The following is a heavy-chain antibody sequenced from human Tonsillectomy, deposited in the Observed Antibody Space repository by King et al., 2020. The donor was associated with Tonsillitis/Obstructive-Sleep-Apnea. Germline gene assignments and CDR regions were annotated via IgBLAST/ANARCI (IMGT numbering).Heavy chain of an antibody. V-gene: IGHV4-59*01. CDR2: IYYSGST. Sequence: VQLQESGPGLVKPSETLSLTCTVSGGSISGYYWSWIRQPPGKGLECIGYIYYSGSTNYNPSLKSRVTISVDTSKNQFSLRLGSVTAADTAVYYCAREGAVMNAFDIWGQGTMVTVSS. J-gene: IGHJ3*02. D-gene: IGHD2-8*01. CDR1: GGSISGYY. CDR3: AREGAVMNAFDI.